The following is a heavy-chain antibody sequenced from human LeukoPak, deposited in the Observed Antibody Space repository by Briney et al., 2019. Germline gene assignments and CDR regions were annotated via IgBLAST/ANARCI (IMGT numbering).Heavy chain of an antibody. V-gene: IGHV3-30-3*01. CDR1: GFTFSSYA. CDR3: ARGGSGGYYPYYFDY. D-gene: IGHD3-10*01. J-gene: IGHJ4*02. CDR2: ISYDGTNK. Sequence: GGSLRLSCVASGFTFSSYAMHWVRQAPGKGLEWVAVISYDGTNKYYADSVKGRFTISGDNFKNTLYLQMTSLRAEDTAVYYCARGGSGGYYPYYFDYWGQGNVVTVSS.